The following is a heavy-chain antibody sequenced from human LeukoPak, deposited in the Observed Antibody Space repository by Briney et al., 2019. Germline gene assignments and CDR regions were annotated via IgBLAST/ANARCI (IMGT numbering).Heavy chain of an antibody. V-gene: IGHV4-4*07. J-gene: IGHJ5*02. CDR3: ASQINWFDP. CDR2: IHNSGST. Sequence: SETLSLTCTFSGGSISSYYWSWIRQPAGKGLEWIGRIHNSGSTNYNPSLKSRVTISVDTSKNQFSLKLSSVTAADTAVYYCASQINWFDPWGQGTLVTVSS. CDR1: GGSISSYY.